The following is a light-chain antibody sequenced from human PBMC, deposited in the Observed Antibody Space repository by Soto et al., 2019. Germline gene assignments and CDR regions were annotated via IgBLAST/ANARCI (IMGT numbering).Light chain of an antibody. V-gene: IGKV1-5*01. Sequence: DIQMTQSPSTLSASAGDTVTITCRASESIDNWLAWYQQKPGKAPKLLLFAASTLVGGVPSRFSGSGSGTDFTLTISCLQSEDFATYYCQQYYSYPRTFGQGTKVDIK. CDR3: QQYYSYPRT. J-gene: IGKJ1*01. CDR2: AAS. CDR1: ESIDNW.